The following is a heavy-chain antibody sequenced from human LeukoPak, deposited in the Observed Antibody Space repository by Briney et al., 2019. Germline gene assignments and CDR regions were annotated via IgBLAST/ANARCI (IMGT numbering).Heavy chain of an antibody. CDR1: GFTFSSYT. V-gene: IGHV3-21*04. Sequence: PGGSLRLSCAASGFTFSSYTMNWVRQAPGKGLVWVSSISSRSSYIYYADSVKGRFTISRDNAKNSLYLQMNSLRAEDTALYYCARGVSEYSSGWREKFDYWGQGTLVTVSS. CDR3: ARGVSEYSSGWREKFDY. J-gene: IGHJ4*02. CDR2: ISSRSSYI. D-gene: IGHD6-19*01.